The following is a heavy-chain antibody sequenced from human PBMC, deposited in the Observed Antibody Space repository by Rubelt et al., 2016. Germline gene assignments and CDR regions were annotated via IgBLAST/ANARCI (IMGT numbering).Heavy chain of an antibody. J-gene: IGHJ3*02. D-gene: IGHD1-1*01. V-gene: IGHV1-18*01. CDR3: ARDQLALYAFDI. Sequence: QVQLVQSGAEVKKPGASVKVSCKASGYTFTSYGISWVRQAPGQGLEWMGWISAYNDDTKYAQKLQGRVTMTTDTSTSTAYMELRSLRSDDTAVYFCARDQLALYAFDIWGQGTMVTVSS. CDR1: GYTFTSYG. CDR2: ISAYNDDT.